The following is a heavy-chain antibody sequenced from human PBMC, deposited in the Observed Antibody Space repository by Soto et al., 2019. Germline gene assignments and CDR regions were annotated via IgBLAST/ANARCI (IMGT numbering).Heavy chain of an antibody. CDR3: AKDLGGPTPRYDAFDI. CDR2: ISGSGGST. V-gene: IGHV3-23*01. Sequence: EVQLLESGGGLVQPGGSLRLSCAASGFTFSSYDMTWVRQPPGKGLEWVSGISGSGGSTYYADSVKGRFTIARDNSRNTLYLQMNSLRAEDTAVYYCAKDLGGPTPRYDAFDIWGQGTMVTVSS. D-gene: IGHD2-15*01. CDR1: GFTFSSYD. J-gene: IGHJ3*02.